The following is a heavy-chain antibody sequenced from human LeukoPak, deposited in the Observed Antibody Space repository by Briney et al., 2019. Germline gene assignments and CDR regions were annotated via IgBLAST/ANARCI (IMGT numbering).Heavy chain of an antibody. J-gene: IGHJ4*02. CDR3: ARSSVTGHFDF. CDR1: GDTFSSSA. D-gene: IGHD6-19*01. Sequence: ASVKVSCKASGDTFSSSAISWVRQAPGRGLEWMGKIILPLDITNYAQQFQGGVTITTDKSTDTVFLELSSLRSQDTAVYYCARSSVTGHFDFWGQGTLVTVSS. V-gene: IGHV1-69*04. CDR2: IILPLDIT.